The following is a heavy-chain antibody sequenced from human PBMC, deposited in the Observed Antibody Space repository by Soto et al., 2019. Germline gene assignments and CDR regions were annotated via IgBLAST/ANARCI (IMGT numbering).Heavy chain of an antibody. CDR2: IRGNGDPP. V-gene: IGHV3-64D*06. CDR3: VKSRGGNNFDFFD. Sequence: GGSMILSCSASGFTFSSYSMHWVRQAPGKGLEYVSGIRGNGDPPFYADSVKGRFTISRDNSKNTLYLQMSSLSADDTAVYYCVKSRGGNNFDFFDWGQGALVTVSS. D-gene: IGHD5-12*01. CDR1: GFTFSSYS. J-gene: IGHJ4*02.